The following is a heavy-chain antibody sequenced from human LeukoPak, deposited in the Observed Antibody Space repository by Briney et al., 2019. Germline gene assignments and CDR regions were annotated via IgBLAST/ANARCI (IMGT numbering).Heavy chain of an antibody. CDR1: GYTFTNYG. CDR2: MSGYNGDI. V-gene: IGHV1-18*01. D-gene: IGHD5-24*01. CDR3: ARVLSREGYFDY. J-gene: IGHJ4*02. Sequence: ASVKVSCKASGYTFTNYGINWVRQAPGQGLEGMGWMSGYNGDINYAQRLQGRVTMTTDTSTSTAYMELRSLSSDDTAVYYCARVLSREGYFDYWGQGTLVTVSS.